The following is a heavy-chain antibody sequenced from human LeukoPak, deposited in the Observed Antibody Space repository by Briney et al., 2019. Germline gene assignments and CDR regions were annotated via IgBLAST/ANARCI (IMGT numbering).Heavy chain of an antibody. CDR3: ARHRSDGTYPLDY. CDR1: GGSISNSY. CDR2: IYSSGST. D-gene: IGHD1-26*01. V-gene: IGHV4-59*08. Sequence: SETLSLTCTVSGGSISNSYWSWVRQPPGKGLEWIGHIYSSGSTTYSPSLKSRVTMAVDTSKNQFSLKLTSVTAADTAVYYCARHRSDGTYPLDYWGQGALVTVSS. J-gene: IGHJ4*02.